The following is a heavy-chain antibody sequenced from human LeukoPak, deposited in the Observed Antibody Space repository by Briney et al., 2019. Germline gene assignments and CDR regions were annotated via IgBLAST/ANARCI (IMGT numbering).Heavy chain of an antibody. CDR3: AKVLQYDYVWGSYRSYYYGMDV. CDR2: IRYDGSNK. CDR1: GFTFSSYG. Sequence: GGSLRLSCAASGFTFSSYGMHWVRQAPGKGLEWVAFIRYDGSNKYYADSVKGRFTISRDNSKNTLYLQMNSLRAEDTAVYYCAKVLQYDYVWGSYRSYYYGMDVWGQGTTVTVSS. V-gene: IGHV3-30*02. J-gene: IGHJ6*02. D-gene: IGHD3-16*02.